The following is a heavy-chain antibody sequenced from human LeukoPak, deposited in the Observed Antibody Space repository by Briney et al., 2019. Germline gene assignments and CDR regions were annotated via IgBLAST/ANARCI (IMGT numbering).Heavy chain of an antibody. Sequence: SETLSLTCAAYGGSFSNYYWSWIRQPPGKGLEWIAVINDSGRINYNPYLMSRVTISVDTANNQFSLMLTSVIARDRAVYYCARRWNYGRNYYIDVWGKGATVSVSS. CDR1: GGSFSNYY. CDR3: ARRWNYGRNYYIDV. D-gene: IGHD1-7*01. CDR2: INDSGRI. J-gene: IGHJ6*03. V-gene: IGHV4-34*01.